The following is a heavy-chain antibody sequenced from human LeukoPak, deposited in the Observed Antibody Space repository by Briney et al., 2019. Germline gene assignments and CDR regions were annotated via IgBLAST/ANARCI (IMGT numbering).Heavy chain of an antibody. J-gene: IGHJ3*02. CDR3: AKGDEEWLVRGGAFDI. D-gene: IGHD6-19*01. V-gene: IGHV5-51*01. Sequence: GESLKISCKGSGYSFTSYWIDWVRQMPGKGLEWMGIIYPGDSDTRYSPSFQGQVTISADKSISTAYLQWSSLKASDTAMYYCAKGDEEWLVRGGAFDIWGQGTMVTVSS. CDR2: IYPGDSDT. CDR1: GYSFTSYW.